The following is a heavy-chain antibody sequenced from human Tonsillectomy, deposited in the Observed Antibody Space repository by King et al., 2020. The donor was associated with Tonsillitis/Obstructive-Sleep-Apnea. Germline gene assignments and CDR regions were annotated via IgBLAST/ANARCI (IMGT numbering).Heavy chain of an antibody. CDR2: IDYSGST. V-gene: IGHV4-59*11. Sequence: QLQESGPGLVKPSETLSLTCTVSGGSISSHYWSWIRQPPGKGLEWIGYIDYSGSTKYNPSLKSRVTISVDTSKNHFSLKLTSVTAADTAVYYCAREGGEVDAFDIWGQGTMVTVSS. CDR1: GGSISSHY. J-gene: IGHJ3*02. D-gene: IGHD3-16*01. CDR3: AREGGEVDAFDI.